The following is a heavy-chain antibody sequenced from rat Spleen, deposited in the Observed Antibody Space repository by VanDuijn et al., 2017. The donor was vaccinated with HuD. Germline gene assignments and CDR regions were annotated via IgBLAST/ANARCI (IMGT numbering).Heavy chain of an antibody. Sequence: EVQLVESGGGLVQPGRSLKLSCAASGFTFSDYGMAWVRQAPTTGLEWVATISYGDSSCHSSTYYRDSVKGRFTISRDNAKSTLSLQMDSLRSEDTATYYCARRHYGYTDYFDYWGQGVMVTVSS. CDR2: ISYGDSSCHSST. V-gene: IGHV5-29*01. D-gene: IGHD1-9*01. CDR1: GFTFSDYG. CDR3: ARRHYGYTDYFDY. J-gene: IGHJ2*01.